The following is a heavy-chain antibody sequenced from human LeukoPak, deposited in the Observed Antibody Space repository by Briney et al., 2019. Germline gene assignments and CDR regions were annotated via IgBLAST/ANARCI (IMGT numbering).Heavy chain of an antibody. CDR3: ASRQGLGWHYVN. V-gene: IGHV3-23*01. D-gene: IGHD3-10*02. CDR1: GFTFSSYA. Sequence: GGSLRLSCVDSGFTFSSYAMSWVRQVPGKGLEWVSGISDSGGSTYYADSVKGRFTISRDNSKNTLYLQMSSLRAEDTAVYYCASRQGLGWHYVNWGQGTLVTVSS. CDR2: ISDSGGST. J-gene: IGHJ4*02.